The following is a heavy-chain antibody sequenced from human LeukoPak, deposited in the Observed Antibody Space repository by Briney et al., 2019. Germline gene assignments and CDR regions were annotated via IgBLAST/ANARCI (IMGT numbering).Heavy chain of an antibody. CDR1: GYPFTDYW. CDR2: IYPGDSST. D-gene: IGHD2/OR15-2a*01. J-gene: IGHJ5*02. V-gene: IGHV5-51*01. CDR3: ARVSSPSFASLWLDP. Sequence: GESLKISCKGSGYPFTDYWIVWVRRMPGKGLEYMGVIYPGDSSTRYSPSFQGQVTISADKSITTAYVQWTSLKASDTAMYYCARVSSPSFASLWLDPWGQGTQVTVSS.